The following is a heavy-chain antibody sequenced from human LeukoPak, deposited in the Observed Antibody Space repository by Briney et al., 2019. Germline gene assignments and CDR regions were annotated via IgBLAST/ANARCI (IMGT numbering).Heavy chain of an antibody. CDR2: IYYSGST. CDR1: GGSISSGGYY. D-gene: IGHD3-22*01. Sequence: SGTLSLTCTVSGGSISSGGYYWSWIRQHPGKGLEWIGYIYYSGSTYYNPSLKSRVTISVDTSKNQFSLKLSSVTAADTAVYYCARLRYDSSGYYDHWGQGTLVTVSS. J-gene: IGHJ5*02. V-gene: IGHV4-31*03. CDR3: ARLRYDSSGYYDH.